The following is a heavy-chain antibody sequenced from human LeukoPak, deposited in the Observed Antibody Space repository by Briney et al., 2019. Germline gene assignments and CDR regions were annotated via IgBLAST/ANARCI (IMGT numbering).Heavy chain of an antibody. Sequence: GGSLRLSCAASGFTFSSYAMSWVRQAPGKGLEWVSAISGSGGSTYYADSVKGRFTISRDNSKNTLYLQMNSLRAEDTAVYYCAKDGSPIFGVVIRYYYYGMDVWGQGTTVTVSS. J-gene: IGHJ6*02. CDR1: GFTFSSYA. CDR3: AKDGSPIFGVVIRYYYYGMDV. CDR2: ISGSGGST. D-gene: IGHD3-3*01. V-gene: IGHV3-23*01.